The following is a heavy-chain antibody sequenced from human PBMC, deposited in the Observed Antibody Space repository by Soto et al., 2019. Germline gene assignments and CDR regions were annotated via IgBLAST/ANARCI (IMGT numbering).Heavy chain of an antibody. CDR2: IIPSFRTA. V-gene: IGHV1-69*01. CDR1: GGTFSSYA. CDR3: ACAGSYSGWYFDS. Sequence: QVQRVQSGAEVKKPGSSVTVSCEASGGTFSSYAITWVRQSTGQGLEWMGGIIPSFRTANYAQKFQGRVTITADESTGNAYMEPNSLSSEGTAVYACACAGSYSGWYFDSWGQGTLVTVSS. D-gene: IGHD3-10*02. J-gene: IGHJ4*02.